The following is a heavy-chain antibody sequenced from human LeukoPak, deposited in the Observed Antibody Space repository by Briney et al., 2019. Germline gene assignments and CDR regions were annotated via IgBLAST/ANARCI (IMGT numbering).Heavy chain of an antibody. D-gene: IGHD6-13*01. CDR3: AREAPGSSSWYDV. Sequence: GGSLRLSCAASGFTFSSYSMNWVRQAPGKGLEWVSSISSSSSYIYYADSVKGRFTISRDNSKNTLYLQMNSLRAEDTAVYYCAREAPGSSSWYDVWGQGTLVTVSS. V-gene: IGHV3-21*01. J-gene: IGHJ4*02. CDR2: ISSSSSYI. CDR1: GFTFSSYS.